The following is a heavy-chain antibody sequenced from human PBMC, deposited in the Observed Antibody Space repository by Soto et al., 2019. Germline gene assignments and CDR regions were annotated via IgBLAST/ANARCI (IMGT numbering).Heavy chain of an antibody. CDR3: VRTSLVVAAATREDY. CDR2: INSDGSST. CDR1: GFTFSSYL. D-gene: IGHD2-15*01. J-gene: IGHJ4*02. V-gene: IGHV3-74*01. Sequence: GGSLRLSCAASGFTFSSYLMHWVRQAPGKGLVWVSRINSDGSSTSYADSVKGRFTISRDNAKNTLYLQMNSLRAGDTAVYYCVRTSLVVAAATREDYWGQGTLVTVSS.